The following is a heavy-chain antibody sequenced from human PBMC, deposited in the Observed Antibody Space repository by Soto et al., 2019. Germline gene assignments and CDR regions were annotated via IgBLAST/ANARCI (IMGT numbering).Heavy chain of an antibody. V-gene: IGHV4-34*01. CDR3: ARDSGPVGATTYDY. J-gene: IGHJ4*02. D-gene: IGHD1-26*01. CDR2: IYYSGST. Sequence: PSETLSLTCAVYGGSFSGYYWSWIRQPPGKGLEWIGEIYYSGSTNYNPSLKSRVTISVDTSKNQFSLKLSSVTAADTAVYYCARDSGPVGATTYDYWGQGTLVTVSS. CDR1: GGSFSGYY.